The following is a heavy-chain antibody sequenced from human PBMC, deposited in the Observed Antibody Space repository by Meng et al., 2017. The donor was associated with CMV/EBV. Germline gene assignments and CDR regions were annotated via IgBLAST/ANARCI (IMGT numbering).Heavy chain of an antibody. CDR1: GYSFTSYW. CDR3: ARSAIVVVPAAIRDRGRYGMDV. D-gene: IGHD2-2*02. CDR2: IYPGDSDT. J-gene: IGHJ6*02. V-gene: IGHV5-51*01. Sequence: GESLKISCKGSGYSFTSYWIGWVRQTPGKGLEWMGIIYPGDSDTRDSPSFQGQVTISADKSISTTYLQWSSLKASGTAMYYCARSAIVVVPAAIRDRGRYGMDVWGQGTTVTVSS.